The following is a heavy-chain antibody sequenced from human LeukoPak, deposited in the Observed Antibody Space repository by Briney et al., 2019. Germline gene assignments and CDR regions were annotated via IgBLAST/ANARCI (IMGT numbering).Heavy chain of an antibody. V-gene: IGHV4-31*03. CDR3: ARGWDMTYHMDV. D-gene: IGHD2-15*01. CDR1: GGSISSCGYY. CDR2: IYYSGST. J-gene: IGHJ6*03. Sequence: SGTLSLTCTVSGGSISSCGYYWSWIRQHPGKGLEWIGYIYYSGSTYYNPSLKSRVTISVDTSKNQFSLKLSSVTAADTAVYYCARGWDMTYHMDVWGKGTTVTVSS.